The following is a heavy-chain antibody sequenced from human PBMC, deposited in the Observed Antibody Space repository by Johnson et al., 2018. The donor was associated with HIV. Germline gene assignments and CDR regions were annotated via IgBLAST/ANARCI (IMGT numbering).Heavy chain of an antibody. J-gene: IGHJ3*02. CDR2: IGGSGGRT. CDR3: ARSPVWLRGFDI. V-gene: IGHV3-23*04. Sequence: MQLVESGGGVVQPGGSLRLSCAASGFTFSTYAMNWVRQAPGKGLEWVSGIGGSGGRTYYPDSVKGRFTISRDNAKNSLYLQMNSLRAEDTAVYYCARSPVWLRGFDIWGQGTMVTVSS. CDR1: GFTFSTYA. D-gene: IGHD5-24*01.